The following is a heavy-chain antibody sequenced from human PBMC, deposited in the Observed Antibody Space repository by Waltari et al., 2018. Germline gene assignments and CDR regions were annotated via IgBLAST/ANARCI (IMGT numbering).Heavy chain of an antibody. CDR3: ARGVHFGGTFRGGADV. D-gene: IGHD1-26*01. CDR1: GDSVSTNY. CDR2: VHATDPT. Sequence: QVQLQESGPGLVKPSETLSLTCAVSGDSVSTNYWNWFRQPAGKGLEWIGRVHATDPTVPNHSRKSRLTVSLDTSKNQISLRLSSVTAADTAVYYCARGVHFGGTFRGGADVWGQGTTVTVSS. V-gene: IGHV4-4*07. J-gene: IGHJ6*02.